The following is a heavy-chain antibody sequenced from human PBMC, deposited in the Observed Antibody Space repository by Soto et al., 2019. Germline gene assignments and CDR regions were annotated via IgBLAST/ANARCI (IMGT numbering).Heavy chain of an antibody. CDR3: ARDDSSGYYFPDV. Sequence: QVQLVQSGAEVKKPGASVKVSCKASGYTFTSQYIHWVRQAPGQGLEWMGTINPSDGSTDDAQKCQGRVTMTSDTSTSTVDMELTSLRSDDTAVYYCARDDSSGYYFPDVWGQGTTVTVSS. CDR1: GYTFTSQY. V-gene: IGHV1-46*01. CDR2: INPSDGST. D-gene: IGHD3-22*01. J-gene: IGHJ6*02.